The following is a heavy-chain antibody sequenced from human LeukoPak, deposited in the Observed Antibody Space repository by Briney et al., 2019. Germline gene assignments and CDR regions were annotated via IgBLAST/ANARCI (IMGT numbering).Heavy chain of an antibody. CDR2: IYSDDST. V-gene: IGHV3-66*01. J-gene: IGHJ4*02. D-gene: IGHD2-15*01. CDR1: GFTVSSNY. CDR3: ARDSSLLGGPKYYFDY. Sequence: PGGSLRLSCAASGFTVSSNYMSWVRQAPGKGLEWVSVIYSDDSTYYADSVKGRFTISRHNSKNTLYLQMNSLRAEETAVYYCARDSSLLGGPKYYFDYWGQGTLVTVSS.